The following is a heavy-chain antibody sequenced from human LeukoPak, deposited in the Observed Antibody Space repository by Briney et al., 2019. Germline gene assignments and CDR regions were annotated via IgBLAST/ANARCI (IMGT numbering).Heavy chain of an antibody. V-gene: IGHV4-59*01. J-gene: IGHJ4*02. CDR3: ARVRGAKVRGTPGLYYFDY. Sequence: KASETLXLTCTVSGGSISSYYWGWIRQPPGRGLECIGYIYYSGSTNYKSSLKSRVTISVDTSKNQFSLKLSSVTAADTAVYYCARVRGAKVRGTPGLYYFDYWGQGTLVTVSS. D-gene: IGHD3-10*01. CDR2: IYYSGST. CDR1: GGSISSYY.